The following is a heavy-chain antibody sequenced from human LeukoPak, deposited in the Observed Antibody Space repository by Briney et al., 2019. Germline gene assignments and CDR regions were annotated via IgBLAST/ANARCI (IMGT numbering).Heavy chain of an antibody. CDR3: AGSRYPEPQDLDY. V-gene: IGHV3-48*03. J-gene: IGHJ4*02. CDR1: GFTFNIYG. D-gene: IGHD1-14*01. Sequence: GGSLRLSCAASGFTFNIYGMNWVRQAPRKGLEWVSYISADRNVIYYADSVKGRFIISRDNAKNSLYLQMNSLRAEDTAVYYCAGSRYPEPQDLDYWGQGTLVSVSS. CDR2: ISADRNVI.